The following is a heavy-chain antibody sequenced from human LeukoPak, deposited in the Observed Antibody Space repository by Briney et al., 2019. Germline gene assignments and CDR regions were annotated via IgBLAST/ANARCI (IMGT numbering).Heavy chain of an antibody. Sequence: GASVKVSCKASGYTFTSYGISWVRQAPVQGLEWMGWISAYNGNTNYAQKLQGRVTMTTDTSTSTAYMELRSLRSDDTAVYYCARAGSGYYGSGSYLVTENYYYYGMDVWGQGTTVTVSS. J-gene: IGHJ6*02. V-gene: IGHV1-18*01. CDR3: ARAGSGYYGSGSYLVTENYYYYGMDV. CDR1: GYTFTSYG. D-gene: IGHD3-10*01. CDR2: ISAYNGNT.